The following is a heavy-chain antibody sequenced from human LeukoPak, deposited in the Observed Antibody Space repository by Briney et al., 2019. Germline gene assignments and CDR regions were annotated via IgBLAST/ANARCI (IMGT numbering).Heavy chain of an antibody. V-gene: IGHV4-39*07. J-gene: IGHJ5*02. CDR3: ARGGLPRGENWVDP. CDR2: IYYSGST. CDR1: GGSISSSSYY. Sequence: NPSDPLSLPCTLSGGSISSSSYYRGWIRQPPGKGLEWIGSIYYSGSTYYNPSLKSRVTISVDTSKNQFSLKLRSVTAADPAVYYCARGGLPRGENWVDPWGQGTLVTVSS.